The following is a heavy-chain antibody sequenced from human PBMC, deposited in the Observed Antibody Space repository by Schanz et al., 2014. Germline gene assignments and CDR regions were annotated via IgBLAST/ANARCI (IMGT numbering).Heavy chain of an antibody. D-gene: IGHD3-9*01. CDR1: GFTFTTHS. CDR2: ISGSGGST. V-gene: IGHV3-23*01. J-gene: IGHJ4*02. CDR3: AKQIHCDILTVTRN. Sequence: DVQLLESGGGLVQPGGSLRLSCAASGFTFTTHSMTWVRQAPGKGLEWVSAISGSGGSTYYADTVKGRFTISRDSPKNTLYLQMNSLRAEDTAVYYCAKQIHCDILTVTRNWGQGTLVTVSS.